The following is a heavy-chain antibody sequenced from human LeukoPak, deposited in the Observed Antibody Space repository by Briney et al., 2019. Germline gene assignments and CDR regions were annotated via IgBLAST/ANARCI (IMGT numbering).Heavy chain of an antibody. J-gene: IGHJ4*02. CDR2: ISFDGSNK. CDR3: AKDGIAGATELDY. D-gene: IGHD1-26*01. Sequence: GGSLRLSCVTSGFTFSSYDMYWVRQAPGKGLEWVALISFDGSNKDFADSVKGRFTISRDNSKNTVYLQMDSLRDDDTAVYYCAKDGIAGATELDYWGQGTLVAVSS. CDR1: GFTFSSYD. V-gene: IGHV3-30*18.